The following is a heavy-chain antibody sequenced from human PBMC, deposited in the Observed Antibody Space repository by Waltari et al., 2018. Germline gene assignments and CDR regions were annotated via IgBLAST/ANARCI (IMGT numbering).Heavy chain of an antibody. J-gene: IGHJ3*02. D-gene: IGHD2-15*01. Sequence: EVKLVESGGGSVQPGGSLRLSCVISGFTFSNFWLHWVRQVPGKGPVWVSNINTGGDVTAYADSVKGRFTISRDNAKNMVYLEMKSLRVEDTARYYCVRGAPKEIVTVVAASGDSFDMWGQGTMVTVSS. CDR1: GFTFSNFW. CDR3: VRGAPKEIVTVVAASGDSFDM. CDR2: INTGGDVT. V-gene: IGHV3-74*01.